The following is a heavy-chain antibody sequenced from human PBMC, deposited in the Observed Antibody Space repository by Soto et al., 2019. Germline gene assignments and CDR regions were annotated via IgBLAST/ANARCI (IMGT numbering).Heavy chain of an antibody. V-gene: IGHV3-74*01. Sequence: EVQLVESGGGLVQPGGSLRLSCAASGFTFSNYWMYWVRQAPGKGLVWVSRINSDGSVSSYADSVKGRLTISRDNVKNTLYLQMDRLRAEDTAVYYCARGDCVGGPCYSLAGSFYYDMDVWGKGTTVTVFS. CDR1: GFTFSNYW. CDR3: ARGDCVGGPCYSLAGSFYYDMDV. J-gene: IGHJ6*03. CDR2: INSDGSVS. D-gene: IGHD2-15*01.